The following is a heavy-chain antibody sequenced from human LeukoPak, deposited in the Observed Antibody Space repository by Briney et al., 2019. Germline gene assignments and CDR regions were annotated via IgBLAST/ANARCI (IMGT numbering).Heavy chain of an antibody. CDR1: GGSISSGGYY. CDR3: AKFPYYDILTGYQKYYFDY. D-gene: IGHD3-9*01. V-gene: IGHV3-23*01. J-gene: IGHJ4*02. Sequence: LSLTCTVSGGSISSGGYYWSWVRQAPGKGLEWVSAISGSGGSTYYADSVKGRFTISRDNSKNTLYLQMNSLRAEDTAVYYCAKFPYYDILTGYQKYYFDYWGQGTLVTVSS. CDR2: ISGSGGST.